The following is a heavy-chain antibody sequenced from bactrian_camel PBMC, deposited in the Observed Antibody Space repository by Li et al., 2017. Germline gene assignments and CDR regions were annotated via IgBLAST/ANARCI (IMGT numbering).Heavy chain of an antibody. CDR3: AAARRVFCASAYCRCANEWEY. D-gene: IGHD2*01. J-gene: IGHJ4*01. CDR1: GYTHDTFC. V-gene: IGHV3S55*01. CDR2: LNTSGRT. Sequence: HVQLVESGGGSVRAGGSLRLACAVSGYTHDTFCMGWLRQAPGNERAEVVTLNTSGRTTYADAVQGRFTISKDNAKNTLYLQMNSLKPEDTAMYYCAAARRVFCASAYCRCANEWEYWGQGTQVTVS.